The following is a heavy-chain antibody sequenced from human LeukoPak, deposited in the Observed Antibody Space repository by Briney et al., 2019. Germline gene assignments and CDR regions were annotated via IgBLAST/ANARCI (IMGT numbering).Heavy chain of an antibody. Sequence: PGGSLRLSCAASGFMFSYYTMSWVRQAPGKGLEWVSSIIDSHTFYYADSVKGRFTISRDNSKNTLYLQMNSLRAEDTAVYYCAKDLWGGSYVGGDAFDIWGQGTMVTVSS. J-gene: IGHJ3*02. V-gene: IGHV3-23*01. CDR1: GFMFSYYT. CDR2: IIDSHTF. CDR3: AKDLWGGSYVGGDAFDI. D-gene: IGHD1-26*01.